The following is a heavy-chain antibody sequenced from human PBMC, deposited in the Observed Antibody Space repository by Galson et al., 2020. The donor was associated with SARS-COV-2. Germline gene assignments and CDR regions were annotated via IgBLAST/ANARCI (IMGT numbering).Heavy chain of an antibody. CDR2: FDPEDGET. V-gene: IGHV1-24*01. Sequence: ASVKVSCKVSGYTLTELSMHWVRQAPGKGLEWMGGFDPEDGETIYAQKFQGRVTMTEDTSTDTAYMELSSLRSEDTAVYYCATAPQTEDRYSGSSLFDYWGQGTLVTVSS. CDR3: ATAPQTEDRYSGSSLFDY. D-gene: IGHD1-26*01. CDR1: GYTLTELS. J-gene: IGHJ4*02.